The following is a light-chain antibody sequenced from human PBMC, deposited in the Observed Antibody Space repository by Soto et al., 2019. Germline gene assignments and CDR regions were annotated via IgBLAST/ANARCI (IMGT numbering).Light chain of an antibody. Sequence: EIVLTQSPGTLSLSPGERPTLSCRASQSVSSSSLAWYQQKPGQAPRLLIYGASSRATGIPDRFSGSGSGTDFTLTISRLEPEDFAVYYCQQYGSSPGTFGQGTKVDIK. CDR2: GAS. CDR1: QSVSSSS. V-gene: IGKV3-20*01. J-gene: IGKJ1*01. CDR3: QQYGSSPGT.